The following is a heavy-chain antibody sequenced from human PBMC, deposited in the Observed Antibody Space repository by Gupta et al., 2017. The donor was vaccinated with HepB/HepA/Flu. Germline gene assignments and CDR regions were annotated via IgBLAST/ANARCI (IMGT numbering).Heavy chain of an antibody. CDR1: GFTFSDHY. CDR2: IRNKVNGYTT. V-gene: IGHV3-72*01. Sequence: EVQLVESGGDLVQPGGSLRLSCAASGFTFSDHYMDWFRLIPGEGLEWVGRIRNKVNGYTTEYAASVKDRFTVSRDDSKNSLYLQMNTLKTDDTAVYYCVGGRTGSVFDYWGQGTLVTVSS. J-gene: IGHJ4*02. CDR3: VGGRTGSVFDY. D-gene: IGHD1-14*01.